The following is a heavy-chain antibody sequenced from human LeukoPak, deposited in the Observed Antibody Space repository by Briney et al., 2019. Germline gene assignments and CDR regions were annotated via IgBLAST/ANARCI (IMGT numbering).Heavy chain of an antibody. V-gene: IGHV4-38-2*02. Sequence: SETLSLTCTVSGFSISSGYYWGWIRQPPGKGLEWIGSIFHSGSTYYNPSLKSRVTISVDTSKNQFSLKLSSVTAADTAVYYCASPSTIGYSSAWYVLADAFDIWGQGTMVTVSS. J-gene: IGHJ3*02. CDR3: ASPSTIGYSSAWYVLADAFDI. CDR2: IFHSGST. CDR1: GFSISSGYY. D-gene: IGHD6-19*01.